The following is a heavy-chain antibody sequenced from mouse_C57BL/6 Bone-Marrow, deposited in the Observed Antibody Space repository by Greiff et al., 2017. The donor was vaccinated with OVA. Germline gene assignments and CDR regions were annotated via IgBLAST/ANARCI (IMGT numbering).Heavy chain of an antibody. CDR1: GFTFTDYY. D-gene: IGHD2-4*01. V-gene: IGHV7-3*01. CDR3: ARSFYDYDYFYAMDY. CDR2: IRNKANGYTT. J-gene: IGHJ4*01. Sequence: ELKLVESGGGLVQPGGSLSLSCAASGFTFTDYYMSWVRQPPGKALEWLGFIRNKANGYTTEYSASVKGRFTISRDNSQSILYLQMNALRAEDSATYYCARSFYDYDYFYAMDYWGQGTSVTVSS.